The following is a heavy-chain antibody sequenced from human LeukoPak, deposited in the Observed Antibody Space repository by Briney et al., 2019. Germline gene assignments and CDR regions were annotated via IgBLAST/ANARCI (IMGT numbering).Heavy chain of an antibody. J-gene: IGHJ4*02. CDR2: INPNSGGT. CDR1: GYTLTGYY. CDR3: AREWSSGPNYFDY. Sequence: ASVKVSCKASGYTLTGYYMHWVRQAPGQGLEWMGRINPNSGGTNYAQKFQGWVTMTRDASISTAYMELSRLRSDDTAVYYCAREWSSGPNYFDYWGQGTLVTVSS. D-gene: IGHD3-22*01. V-gene: IGHV1-2*04.